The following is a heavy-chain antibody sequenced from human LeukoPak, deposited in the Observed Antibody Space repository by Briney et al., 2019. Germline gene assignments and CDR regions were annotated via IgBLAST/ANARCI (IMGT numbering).Heavy chain of an antibody. Sequence: PSETLSLTCAVSGGSISTYYWSWIRQPAGKGLEWIGRIYTSGSTNYNPSLKSRVTMSVDTSKNQFSLKLTSVTAADTAVYYCARDLGSNRYFDSWGQGTQVTVSS. CDR1: GGSISTYY. D-gene: IGHD1-14*01. V-gene: IGHV4-4*07. CDR3: ARDLGSNRYFDS. CDR2: IYTSGST. J-gene: IGHJ4*02.